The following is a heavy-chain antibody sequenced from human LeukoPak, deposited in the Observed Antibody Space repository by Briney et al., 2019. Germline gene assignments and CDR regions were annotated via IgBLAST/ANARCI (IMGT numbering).Heavy chain of an antibody. V-gene: IGHV3-23*01. CDR1: GFTFSSFA. D-gene: IGHD1-26*01. J-gene: IGHJ4*02. CDR3: AKVRSATGMTTTYFDY. CDR2: IGGSGVNT. Sequence: GGSLRLSCVASGFTFSSFAMSWVRQAPGKGLEWVSSIGGSGVNTYYADSLKGRFSISRDNSQNTLYLQMGSLRVEDTAIFYCAKVRSATGMTTTYFDYWGQGTLVTVSS.